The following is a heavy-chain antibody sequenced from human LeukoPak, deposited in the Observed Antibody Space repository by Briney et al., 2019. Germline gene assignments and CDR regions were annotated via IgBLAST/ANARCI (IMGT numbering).Heavy chain of an antibody. CDR3: AREGIAARRLDY. V-gene: IGHV3-48*04. J-gene: IGHJ4*02. CDR1: GFPLSSYS. Sequence: GGSLRLSCAASGFPLSSYSMNWVRQAPGKGLEWVSHISSSSSTIHYADSVKGRLTISRDNAKNSLYLQMNGLRAEDTAVYYCAREGIAARRLDYWGQGTLVTVSS. D-gene: IGHD6-6*01. CDR2: ISSSSSTI.